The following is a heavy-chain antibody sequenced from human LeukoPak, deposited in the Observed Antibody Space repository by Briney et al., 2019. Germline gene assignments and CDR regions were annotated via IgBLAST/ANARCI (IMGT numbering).Heavy chain of an antibody. Sequence: PGGSLRLSCAASGFTFSSYDMHWVRQATGKGLEWVSAIGTAGDTYYPGSVKGRFTISRENAKNSLYLQMNSLRAGDTAVYYCARGGDYGDSNFDYWGQGTLATVSS. CDR2: IGTAGDT. CDR1: GFTFSSYD. CDR3: ARGGDYGDSNFDY. J-gene: IGHJ4*02. D-gene: IGHD4-17*01. V-gene: IGHV3-13*01.